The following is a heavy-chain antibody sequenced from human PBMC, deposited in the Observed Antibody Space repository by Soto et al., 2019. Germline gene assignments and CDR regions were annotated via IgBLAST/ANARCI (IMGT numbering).Heavy chain of an antibody. Sequence: QVQLVESGGGVAQPGTSLRVSCVGSGFTFRSYVIHWVRQAPGKGLEWVALTSYDGTDKYYGDSVRGRFTISRDNSRNTVDLQMDSLSLEDTARYYCARWGTTGGLDVWGQGTLVSVSS. D-gene: IGHD3-16*01. CDR3: ARWGTTGGLDV. CDR2: TSYDGTDK. J-gene: IGHJ1*01. V-gene: IGHV3-30*19. CDR1: GFTFRSYV.